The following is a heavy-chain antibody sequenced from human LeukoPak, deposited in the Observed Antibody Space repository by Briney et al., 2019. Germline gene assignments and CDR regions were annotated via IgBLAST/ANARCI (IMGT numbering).Heavy chain of an antibody. CDR3: ARHRSPSSLSYFDI. V-gene: IGHV4-61*08. CDR1: GGSISSGGYY. J-gene: IGHJ4*02. CDR2: IYTSETT. D-gene: IGHD6-19*01. Sequence: SETLSLTCTVSGGSISSGGYYWRWIRQHPGKGLEWIGYIYTSETTKYNPSLRSRVSISIDTSKNQFSLRLSSMTAADTAVYYCARHRSPSSLSYFDIWGQGTLVIDSS.